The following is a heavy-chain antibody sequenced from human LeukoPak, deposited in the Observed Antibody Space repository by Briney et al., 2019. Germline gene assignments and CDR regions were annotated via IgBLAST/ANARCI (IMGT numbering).Heavy chain of an antibody. CDR1: GYTFTSYY. V-gene: IGHV1-46*01. CDR3: ARDAGGPYINSSEWFDP. J-gene: IGHJ5*02. D-gene: IGHD6-6*01. CDR2: INPSGGST. Sequence: ASVKVSCKASGYTFTSYYMHWVRQAPGQGLEWMGIINPSGGSTSYAQKFQGRVTMTTDTSTSTVYMELSSLRSEDTAVYYCARDAGGPYINSSEWFDPWGQGTLVTVSS.